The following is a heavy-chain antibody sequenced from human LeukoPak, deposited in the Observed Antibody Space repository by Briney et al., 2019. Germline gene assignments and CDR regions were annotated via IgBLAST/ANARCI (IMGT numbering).Heavy chain of an antibody. J-gene: IGHJ4*02. CDR3: ARDKDFYGSGSPPDH. Sequence: VGSLRLSCEASGFTFSSYSMNWVRQAPGKGLEWVSYIGSSGSTIYYAGSVGGRFTISRDNAKSSLYLQMDSLRAEDTAVYYCARDKDFYGSGSPPDHWGQGTLVTVSS. CDR1: GFTFSSYS. D-gene: IGHD3-10*01. V-gene: IGHV3-48*04. CDR2: IGSSGSTI.